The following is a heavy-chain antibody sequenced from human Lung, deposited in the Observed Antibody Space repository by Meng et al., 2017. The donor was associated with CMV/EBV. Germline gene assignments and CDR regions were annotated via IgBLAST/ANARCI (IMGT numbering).Heavy chain of an antibody. V-gene: IGHV7-4-1*02. J-gene: IGHJ4*02. D-gene: IGHD2-15*01. Sequence: QAQLVLSGSELKKPGTSVPVSCKASEYTFTSYAMNWVRQAPGQGLDWMGWINTNTGNPTYAQGFTGRFVFSLDTSVSTAYLQISSLKAADTAVYYCARLYCSGGSCYTIDYWGQGTLVTVSS. CDR2: INTNTGNP. CDR1: EYTFTSYA. CDR3: ARLYCSGGSCYTIDY.